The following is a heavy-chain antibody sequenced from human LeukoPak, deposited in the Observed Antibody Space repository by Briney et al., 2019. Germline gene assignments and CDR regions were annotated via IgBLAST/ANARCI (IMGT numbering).Heavy chain of an antibody. CDR2: IYYSGST. Sequence: SGTLSLTCTVSGGSISSYYWSWIRQPPGKGLEWIGYIYYSGSTNYNPSLKSRVTISVDTSKNQFSLKLSSVTAADTAVYYCARDAGHQLSRRNYYAMDVWGRGTTVTVSS. CDR3: ARDAGHQLSRRNYYAMDV. CDR1: GGSISSYY. V-gene: IGHV4-59*01. D-gene: IGHD1-1*01. J-gene: IGHJ6*02.